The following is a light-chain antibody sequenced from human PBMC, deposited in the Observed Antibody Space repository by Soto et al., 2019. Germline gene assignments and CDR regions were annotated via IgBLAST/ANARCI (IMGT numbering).Light chain of an antibody. CDR2: EVT. CDR3: SSYAGSSNV. J-gene: IGLJ1*01. V-gene: IGLV2-14*01. CDR1: SSDVGNYNY. Sequence: QSVLTQPASVSGSPGQSITISYTGTSSDVGNYNYVSWFQQHPGKAPKLIIFEVTQRPSGVSSRFSGSKSGNTASLTISGLQAEDEADYYCSSYAGSSNVFGTGTKVTVL.